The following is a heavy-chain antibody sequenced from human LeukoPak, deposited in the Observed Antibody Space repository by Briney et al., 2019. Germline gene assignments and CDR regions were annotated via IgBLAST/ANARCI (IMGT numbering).Heavy chain of an antibody. D-gene: IGHD3-10*01. CDR1: GGSFSGYY. V-gene: IGHV4-34*01. J-gene: IGHJ4*02. CDR2: INHSGST. Sequence: SETLSLTCAVYGGSFSGYYWSWIRQPPGKGLEWIGEINHSGSTNYNPSLKSRVTISVDTSKNQFSLKLSSVTAADTAVYYCARGRSPMVRGVKGYWGQGTLVTVSS. CDR3: ARGRSPMVRGVKGY.